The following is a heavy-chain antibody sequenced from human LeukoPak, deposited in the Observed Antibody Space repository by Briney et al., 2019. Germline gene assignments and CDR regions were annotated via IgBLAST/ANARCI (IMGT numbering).Heavy chain of an antibody. J-gene: IGHJ4*02. CDR2: ISAYNGNT. V-gene: IGHV1-18*01. Sequence: ASVKVSCTASGYTFTSYGISWVRQAPGQGLEWMGWISAYNGNTNYAQKLQGRVTMTTDTTTSTAYMELRSLRSDDTAVYYCARDEYYYDSSGYPLFDYWGQGTLVTVSS. CDR3: ARDEYYYDSSGYPLFDY. CDR1: GYTFTSYG. D-gene: IGHD3-22*01.